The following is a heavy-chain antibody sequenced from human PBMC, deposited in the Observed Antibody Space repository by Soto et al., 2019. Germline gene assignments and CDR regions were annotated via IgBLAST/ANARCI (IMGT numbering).Heavy chain of an antibody. V-gene: IGHV3-23*01. J-gene: IGHJ4*02. Sequence: GGSLRLSCAASGFTFTTYAMTWVRQAPGKGLEWVSFISGSGGTTYYADSVKGRFTISRDNSKNTLDLQMNSLRAEDTAVYYCAKGGESVSAGHFDYWGQGTLVTVSS. CDR2: ISGSGGTT. D-gene: IGHD2-2*01. CDR1: GFTFTTYA. CDR3: AKGGESVSAGHFDY.